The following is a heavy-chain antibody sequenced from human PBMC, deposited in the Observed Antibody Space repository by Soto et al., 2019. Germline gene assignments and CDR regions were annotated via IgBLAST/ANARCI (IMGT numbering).Heavy chain of an antibody. CDR2: INHSGFT. CDR1: GGSFNASS. Sequence: PSETLSLTCAVYGGSFNASSWSWLRQPPGKGLEWIGEINHSGFTYYSPSLKSRATISVDASKSQFSLKLRSMTAADTAVYYCAPIVMGAPNWFDPWGPGTLVTVSS. CDR3: APIVMGAPNWFDP. D-gene: IGHD2-8*01. J-gene: IGHJ5*02. V-gene: IGHV4-34*01.